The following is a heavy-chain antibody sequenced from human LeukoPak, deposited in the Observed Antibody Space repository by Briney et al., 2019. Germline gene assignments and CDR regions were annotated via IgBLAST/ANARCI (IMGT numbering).Heavy chain of an antibody. V-gene: IGHV3-23*01. CDR1: GFTFSDYA. D-gene: IGHD6-19*01. Sequence: GGSLRLSCAASGFASGFTFSDYAVSWVRQAPGKGPEWVASVNGRVATTYYADSVRGRFTISRDSSKNTLYLQMNSLRAEDTAVYYCAKTTTGYSSGRYPGWPVDYWGQGTLVTVSS. J-gene: IGHJ4*02. CDR3: AKTTTGYSSGRYPGWPVDY. CDR2: VNGRVATT.